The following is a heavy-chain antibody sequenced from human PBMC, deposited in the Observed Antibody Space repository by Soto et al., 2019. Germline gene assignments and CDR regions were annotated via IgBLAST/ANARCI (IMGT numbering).Heavy chain of an antibody. D-gene: IGHD4-17*01. CDR3: ATDYGGNGGVFDY. Sequence: ASLKVYCKASGYTFTGYYMHWVRQAPGQGLEWMGWINPNSGGTNYAQKFQGRVTMTRDTSISTAYMELSRLRSDDTAVYYCATDYGGNGGVFDYWGQGTLVTVSS. J-gene: IGHJ4*02. V-gene: IGHV1-2*02. CDR1: GYTFTGYY. CDR2: INPNSGGT.